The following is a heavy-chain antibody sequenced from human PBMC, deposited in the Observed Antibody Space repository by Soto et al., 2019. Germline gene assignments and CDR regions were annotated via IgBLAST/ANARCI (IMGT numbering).Heavy chain of an antibody. CDR2: INHSGST. J-gene: IGHJ4*02. V-gene: IGHV4-34*01. CDR1: GGSFSGYY. CDR3: ARGFYGVRTDFDY. D-gene: IGHD4-17*01. Sequence: SETLSLTCAVYGGSFSGYYWSWIRQPPGKGLEWIGEINHSGSTNYDPSLKSRVTISVDTSKNQFSLKLSSVTAADTAVYYCARGFYGVRTDFDYCGQGTLVTVYS.